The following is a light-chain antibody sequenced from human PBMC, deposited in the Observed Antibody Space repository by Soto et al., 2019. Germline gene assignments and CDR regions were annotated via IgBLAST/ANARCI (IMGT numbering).Light chain of an antibody. Sequence: QSALTQPASVSGSPGQSITISCTGTSSDVGAYDYVSWYQQHPDKAPKLMIYEVSNRPSGVSDRFSGSKSVNTATLTISGLQAEEEAGYYCSSYTSSSTRVFGTGTKLTVL. V-gene: IGLV2-14*03. CDR3: SSYTSSSTRV. CDR1: SSDVGAYDY. CDR2: EVS. J-gene: IGLJ1*01.